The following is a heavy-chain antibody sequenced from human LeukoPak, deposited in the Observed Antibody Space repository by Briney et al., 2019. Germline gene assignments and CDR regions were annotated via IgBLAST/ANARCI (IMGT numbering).Heavy chain of an antibody. CDR1: GYTFTSYY. CDR3: ARDLFLAVAGTGGDY. J-gene: IGHJ4*02. D-gene: IGHD6-19*01. Sequence: ASVKVSSKASGYTFTSYYMHWVRQAPGQGLEWMGIINPSGGSTSYAQKFQGRVTMTRDMSTSTVYMELSSLRSEHTAVYYGARDLFLAVAGTGGDYWGQGTLVSVPS. CDR2: INPSGGST. V-gene: IGHV1-46*01.